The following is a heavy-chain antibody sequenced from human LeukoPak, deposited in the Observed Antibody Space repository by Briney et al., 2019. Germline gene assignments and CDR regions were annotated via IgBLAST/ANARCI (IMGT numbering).Heavy chain of an antibody. CDR1: GGSISSSSYY. J-gene: IGHJ4*01. V-gene: IGHV4-39*01. CDR3: ASRVYGLGSFNY. D-gene: IGHD3-10*01. Sequence: SETLSLTCTVSGGSISSSSYYWGWIRQPPGKGLEWIGSIYYSGSTYYNPSLKSRVTISVDTSKNQFSLKLSSVTAADTAVYYCASRVYGLGSFNYWGQGTLVTVSS. CDR2: IYYSGST.